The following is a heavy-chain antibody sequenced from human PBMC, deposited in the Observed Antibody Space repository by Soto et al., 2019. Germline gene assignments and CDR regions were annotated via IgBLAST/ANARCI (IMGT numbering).Heavy chain of an antibody. V-gene: IGHV4-31*03. D-gene: IGHD3-22*01. CDR3: ATNGDYYDSSGPKYFPH. CDR1: GGSISIGGYY. CDR2: IYYSGTT. J-gene: IGHJ1*01. Sequence: QMQLHESGPGLVKPSQTLSLTCTVSGGSISIGGYYWSWIRQHPGKGLECIGYIYYSGTTYYNPSLKSRVTISVDTSKNQFSLKLSSVTAADTAVYYCATNGDYYDSSGPKYFPHWGQGTLVTVSS.